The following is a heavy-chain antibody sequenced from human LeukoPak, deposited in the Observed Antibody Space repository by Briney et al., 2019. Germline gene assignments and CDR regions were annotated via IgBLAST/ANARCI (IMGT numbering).Heavy chain of an antibody. V-gene: IGHV4-39*07. D-gene: IGHD2-21*01. Sequence: SETLSLTCTVSGGSISSGSYYWGWIRQPPGKGLEWIGSIYYSGSTYYKPSLKSRVTISLDTSKNQFSLKLSSVTAADTAVYYCARRGAILKFWGQGTLVTVSS. CDR1: GGSISSGSYY. CDR2: IYYSGST. J-gene: IGHJ4*02. CDR3: ARRGAILKF.